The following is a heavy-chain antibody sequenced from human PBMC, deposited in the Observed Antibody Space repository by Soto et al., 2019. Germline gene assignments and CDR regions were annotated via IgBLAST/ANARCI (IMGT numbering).Heavy chain of an antibody. CDR3: AKGPEIAGTTCPWFDP. CDR2: ISYDGSNK. V-gene: IGHV3-30*18. CDR1: GFTFSSYG. D-gene: IGHD1-7*01. Sequence: GGSLRLSCAASGFTFSSYGMHWVRQAPGKGLEWVAVISYDGSNKYYADSVKGRFTISRDNSKNTLYLQMNSLRAEDTAVYYCAKGPEIAGTTCPWFDPWGQGTLVTVSS. J-gene: IGHJ5*02.